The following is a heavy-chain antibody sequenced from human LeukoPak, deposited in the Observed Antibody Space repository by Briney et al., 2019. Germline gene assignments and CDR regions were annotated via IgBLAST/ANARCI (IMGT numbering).Heavy chain of an antibody. J-gene: IGHJ4*02. CDR1: GFPFSGYT. D-gene: IGHD1-26*01. Sequence: GGSLRLSCAASGFPFSGYTMNWVRQAPGKGLEWVSYISISSSTIFYADSVKGRFTISRDNAKNSVYLQMDSLRAEDTAMYYCVRRSGSYWYSDYWGQGTLVTVSS. CDR3: VRRSGSYWYSDY. CDR2: ISISSSTI. V-gene: IGHV3-48*04.